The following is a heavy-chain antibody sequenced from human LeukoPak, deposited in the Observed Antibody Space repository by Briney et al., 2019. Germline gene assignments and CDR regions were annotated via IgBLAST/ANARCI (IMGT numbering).Heavy chain of an antibody. V-gene: IGHV3-7*01. CDR2: INEAGSGK. CDR3: ASGRQLGY. Sequence: GGSLRLSCAASGFTFSSFWMSWVRLAPGKGLEWVANINEAGSGKYYVDSVKGRFTISRDNAKNSLYLQMNSLRVEDTAIYYCASGRQLGYWGQGTLATVSA. D-gene: IGHD6-13*01. J-gene: IGHJ4*02. CDR1: GFTFSSFW.